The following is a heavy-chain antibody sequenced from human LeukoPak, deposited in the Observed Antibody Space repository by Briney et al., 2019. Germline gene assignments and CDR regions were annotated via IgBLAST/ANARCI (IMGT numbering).Heavy chain of an antibody. V-gene: IGHV3-23*01. D-gene: IGHD3-16*02. CDR1: GFTFGDYA. J-gene: IGHJ4*02. CDR2: ISDSGGYT. Sequence: GGSLRLPCTASGFTFGDYALTWVRQAPGKGLEWVSSISDSGGYTFYADSVKGRFTISRDNSKNTVYLQMNSLRAEDTAVYYCAKGGSYRSQPYFDYWGQGTPVTVSS. CDR3: AKGGSYRSQPYFDY.